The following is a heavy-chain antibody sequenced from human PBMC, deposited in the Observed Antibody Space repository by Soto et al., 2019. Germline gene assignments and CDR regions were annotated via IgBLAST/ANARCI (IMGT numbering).Heavy chain of an antibody. CDR3: AKDQNLKWLVP. J-gene: IGHJ4*02. CDR1: GFTFSSYA. CDR2: ISGSGGST. D-gene: IGHD6-19*01. V-gene: IGHV3-23*01. Sequence: GGSLRLSCAASGFTFSSYAMSWVRQAPGKGLEWVSAISGSGGSTYYADSVKGRFTISRNNTKNTLYLQMNSLRAEDTAVYYCAKDQNLKWLVPWGQGTLVTVSS.